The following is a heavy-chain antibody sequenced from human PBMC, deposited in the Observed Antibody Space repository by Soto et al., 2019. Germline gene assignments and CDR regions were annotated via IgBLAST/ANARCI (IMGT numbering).Heavy chain of an antibody. J-gene: IGHJ4*02. V-gene: IGHV4-39*01. CDR3: ARQRYSSSPAHFDY. CDR1: GGSISSSSYY. D-gene: IGHD6-6*01. CDR2: IYYSWST. Sequence: SETLSLTCTVSGGSISSSSYYWGWIRQPPGKGLEWIGSIYYSWSTYYNPSLKSRVTISVDTSKNQFSLKPSSVTAADTAVYYCARQRYSSSPAHFDYWGQGTLVTVSS.